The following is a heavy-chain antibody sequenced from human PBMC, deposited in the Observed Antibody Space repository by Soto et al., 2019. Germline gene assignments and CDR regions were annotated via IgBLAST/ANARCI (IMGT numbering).Heavy chain of an antibody. D-gene: IGHD4-17*01. CDR3: ARDLLRYGDGMDV. CDR2: IYHSGST. Sequence: SETLSLTCAVSGGSISSGGYSWSWIRQPPGKGLEWIGYIYHSGSTYYNPSLKSRVTISVDRSKNQFSLKLSSVTAADTAVYYCARDLLRYGDGMDVWGQGTTVTVSS. V-gene: IGHV4-30-2*01. J-gene: IGHJ6*02. CDR1: GGSISSGGYS.